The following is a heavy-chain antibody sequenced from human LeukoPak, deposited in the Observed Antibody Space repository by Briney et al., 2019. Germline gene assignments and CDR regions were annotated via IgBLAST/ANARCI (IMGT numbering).Heavy chain of an antibody. D-gene: IGHD1-1*01. CDR1: GFTVSSNS. V-gene: IGHV3-53*01. Sequence: GGSLRLSCTVSGFTVSSNSMSWVRQAPGKGLEWVSFIYSDNTHYSDSVKGRFTISRDNSKNTLYLQMNSLRAKDTAVYYCARLFRDVTTFDYWGQGNLVTVSS. CDR2: IYSDNT. J-gene: IGHJ4*02. CDR3: ARLFRDVTTFDY.